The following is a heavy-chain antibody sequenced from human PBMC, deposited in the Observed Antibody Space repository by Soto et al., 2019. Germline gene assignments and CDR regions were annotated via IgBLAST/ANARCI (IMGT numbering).Heavy chain of an antibody. V-gene: IGHV3-30*04. J-gene: IGHJ4*02. Sequence: GGSLRLSCAASGFTFSSYAMHWVRQAPGKGLEWVAVISYDGSNKYYADSVKGRFTISRDNSKNTLYLQMNSLRAEDTAVYYCARERESHTAMGYFDYWGQGTLVTVSS. CDR3: ARERESHTAMGYFDY. CDR1: GFTFSSYA. CDR2: ISYDGSNK. D-gene: IGHD5-18*01.